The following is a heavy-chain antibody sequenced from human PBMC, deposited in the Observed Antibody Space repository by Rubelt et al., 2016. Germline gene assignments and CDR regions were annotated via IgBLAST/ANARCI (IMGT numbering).Heavy chain of an antibody. CDR1: GFTFSSYG. CDR2: ISYDGSNK. V-gene: IGHV3-30*19. Sequence: QVQLVESGGGVVQPGRSLRLSCAASGFTFSSYGMHWVRQAPGKGLEWVAVISYDGSNKYYADSVKGRFTISRDNSKNTLYLQMNSLRAEDTAVYYCARDFMYWGQGTLVTVSS. D-gene: IGHD3-16*01. CDR3: ARDFMY. J-gene: IGHJ4*02.